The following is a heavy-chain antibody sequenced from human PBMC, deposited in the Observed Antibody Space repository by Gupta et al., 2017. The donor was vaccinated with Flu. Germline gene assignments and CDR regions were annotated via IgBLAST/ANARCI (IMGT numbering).Heavy chain of an antibody. CDR3: TTLYSGSYSD. CDR1: GFTFSNAW. Sequence: EVQLVEPGGGLVKPGGSLRLSCAASGFTFSNAWMSWFRPAPGKGREWVGRIKSKTDGGKTDDAAPVKGRFTISREYSKNTLYLQMNRLKTEDTAVYDGTTLYSGSYSDWGQGTMVTVSS. CDR2: IKSKTDGGKT. D-gene: IGHD1-26*01. V-gene: IGHV3-15*01. J-gene: IGHJ4*02.